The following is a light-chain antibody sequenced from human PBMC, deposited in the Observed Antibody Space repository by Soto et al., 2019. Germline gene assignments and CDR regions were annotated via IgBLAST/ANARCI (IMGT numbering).Light chain of an antibody. V-gene: IGKV1-5*03. CDR3: QQCNNYPWT. Sequence: DIQMTQSPATLSASIGDRVTITCRASQNIGNWLVWYQQKPGKAPKLLIYKASSLESGVPPRFSGSGSGTEFTLTISSLQPDDFAAYFCQQCNNYPWTFGQGTKVEIK. CDR1: QNIGNW. CDR2: KAS. J-gene: IGKJ1*01.